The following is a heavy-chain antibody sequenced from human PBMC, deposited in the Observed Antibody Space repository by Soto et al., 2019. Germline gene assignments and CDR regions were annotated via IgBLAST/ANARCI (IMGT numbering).Heavy chain of an antibody. J-gene: IGHJ5*02. D-gene: IGHD3-3*01. V-gene: IGHV1-69*13. Sequence: ASVKVSCKASGGTFSSYAISWVRQAPGQGLEWMGGIIPIFGTANYAQKFQGRVTITADESTSTAYMELSSLRSEDTAVYYCASQFWSGSPSGANWFDPWGQGTLVTVSS. CDR2: IIPIFGTA. CDR3: ASQFWSGSPSGANWFDP. CDR1: GGTFSSYA.